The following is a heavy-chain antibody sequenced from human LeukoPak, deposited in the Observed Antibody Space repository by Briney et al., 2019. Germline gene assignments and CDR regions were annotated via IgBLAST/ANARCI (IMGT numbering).Heavy chain of an antibody. V-gene: IGHV4-30-4*01. CDR1: GGSISSGDYY. Sequence: SETLSLTCTVSGGSISSGDYYWSWIRQPPGKGLEWIGYIYYSGSTHYNPSLKSRVTISVDTSKNQFSLKLSSVTAADTAVYYCARVGKSVRAFDIWGQGTMVTVSS. D-gene: IGHD1-14*01. J-gene: IGHJ3*02. CDR3: ARVGKSVRAFDI. CDR2: IYYSGST.